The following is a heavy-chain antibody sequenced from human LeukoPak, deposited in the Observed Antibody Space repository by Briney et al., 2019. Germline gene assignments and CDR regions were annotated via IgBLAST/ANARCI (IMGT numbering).Heavy chain of an antibody. J-gene: IGHJ4*02. CDR3: ARVHKESSSWAH. V-gene: IGHV3-7*01. Sequence: RPGGSLRLSCAGSGFTLSDYWMSWVRQDPGKGLEWVANIKQDGSEKYYVDSVKGRFTISRDNAKNSLYLQMNSLRVEDTAVYYCARVHKESSSWAHWGQGTLVTVSS. CDR2: IKQDGSEK. CDR1: GFTLSDYW. D-gene: IGHD6-13*01.